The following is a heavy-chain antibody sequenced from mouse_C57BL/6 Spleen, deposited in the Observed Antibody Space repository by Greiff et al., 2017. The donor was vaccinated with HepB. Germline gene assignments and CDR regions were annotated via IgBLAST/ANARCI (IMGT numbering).Heavy chain of an antibody. CDR3: ARTGGITTVVASDWYFDV. CDR1: GYAFTNYL. V-gene: IGHV1-54*01. CDR2: INPGSGGT. J-gene: IGHJ1*03. Sequence: VKLMESGAELVRPGTSVKVSCKASGYAFTNYLIEWVKQRPGQGLEWIGVINPGSGGTNYNEKFKGKATLTADKSSSTAYMQLSSLTSEDSAVYFCARTGGITTVVASDWYFDVWGTGTTVTVSS. D-gene: IGHD1-1*01.